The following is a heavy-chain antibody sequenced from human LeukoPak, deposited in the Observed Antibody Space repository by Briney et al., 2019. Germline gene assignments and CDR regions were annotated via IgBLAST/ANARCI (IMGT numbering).Heavy chain of an antibody. CDR2: TYYRSKWYN. V-gene: IGHV6-1*01. CDR1: GDSVSSNSAA. CDR3: AREPYYDFWSGYLNY. D-gene: IGHD3-3*01. J-gene: IGHJ4*02. Sequence: SQTLSLTCAISGDSVSSNSAAWNWIRQSPSRGLEWLERTYYRSKWYNDYAVSVKSRITINPDTSKNQFSLQLNSVTPEDTAVYYCAREPYYDFWSGYLNYWGQGTLVTVSS.